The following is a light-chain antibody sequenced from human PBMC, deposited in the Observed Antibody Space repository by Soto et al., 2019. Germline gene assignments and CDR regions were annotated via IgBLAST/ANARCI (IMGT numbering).Light chain of an antibody. CDR3: SSYLRSDILV. CDR2: EVV. J-gene: IGLJ3*02. Sequence: QSALTQPASVSGSPGQSITISCTGTSSDIGGYDFVSWYQQHPGKAPKLIIYEVVNRPSGVSDRFSGSRSGNTASLTISGLQPEDEADYYCSSYLRSDILVFGGGTKVTVL. CDR1: SSDIGGYDF. V-gene: IGLV2-14*01.